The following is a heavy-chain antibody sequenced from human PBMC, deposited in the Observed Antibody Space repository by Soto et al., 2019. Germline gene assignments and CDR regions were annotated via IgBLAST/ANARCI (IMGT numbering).Heavy chain of an antibody. Sequence: SETLSLTCTVSGGSISSSSYYWGWIRQPPGKGLEWIGGIYYSGSTYYNPSLKSRVTISVDTSKNQFSLKLSSVTAADTAVYYCASPRLYYYGSGSYSKGDFDYWGQGTLVTVSS. CDR1: GGSISSSSYY. D-gene: IGHD3-10*01. CDR2: IYYSGST. CDR3: ASPRLYYYGSGSYSKGDFDY. V-gene: IGHV4-39*01. J-gene: IGHJ4*02.